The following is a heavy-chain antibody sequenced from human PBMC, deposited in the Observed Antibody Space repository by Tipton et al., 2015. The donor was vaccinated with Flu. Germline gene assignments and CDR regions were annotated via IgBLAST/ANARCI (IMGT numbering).Heavy chain of an antibody. CDR1: GGSTGSSSYY. CDR3: TRLSYYDVDLKNFYFDY. Sequence: TLSLTCTVSGGSTGSSSYYWGWIRQSPGKGLEWVASIYYTGYTYYNLALKSRVTMSVDTSNNYFSLRLGSVTAADTGVYYCTRLSYYDVDLKNFYFDYWGQGALVTVSS. J-gene: IGHJ4*02. CDR2: IYYTGYT. D-gene: IGHD3-10*02. V-gene: IGHV4-39*02.